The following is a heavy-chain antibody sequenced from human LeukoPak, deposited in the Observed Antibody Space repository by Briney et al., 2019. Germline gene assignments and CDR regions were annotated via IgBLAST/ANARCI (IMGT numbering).Heavy chain of an antibody. CDR2: IRSKAYGGTT. V-gene: IGHV3-49*04. J-gene: IGHJ4*02. CDR1: GFTFGDYA. D-gene: IGHD3-16*01. CDR3: TRVLSGGGCIDY. Sequence: QSGGSLRLSCTASGFTFGDYAMSWVRQAPGKGLEWAGFIRSKAYGGTTEYAASVKGRFTISRDDSKSIAYLQMNSLKTEDTAVYYCTRVLSGGGCIDYWGQGTLVTVSP.